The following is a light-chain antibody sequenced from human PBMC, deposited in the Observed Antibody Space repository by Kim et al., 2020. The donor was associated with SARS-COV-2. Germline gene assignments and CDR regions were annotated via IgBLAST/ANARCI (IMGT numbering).Light chain of an antibody. CDR3: NSRDSSGNLVYV. J-gene: IGLJ1*01. CDR1: SLRSYY. V-gene: IGLV3-19*01. CDR2: GKN. Sequence: LGQTVRITCQGDSLRSYYASWYQQQPGQAPVLVIYGKNNRPSGIPDRFSGSSSGNTASLTITGAQAEDEADYYCNSRDSSGNLVYVFGTGTKVTVL.